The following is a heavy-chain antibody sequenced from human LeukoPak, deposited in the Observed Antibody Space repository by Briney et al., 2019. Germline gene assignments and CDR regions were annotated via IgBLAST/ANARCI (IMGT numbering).Heavy chain of an antibody. CDR2: INHSGST. J-gene: IGHJ4*02. CDR3: ARGDYGSSFDY. D-gene: IGHD4-17*01. V-gene: IGHV4-34*01. CDR1: GGSFSGYY. Sequence: SETLSLTCAVYGGSFSGYYWSWIRQPPGKGLEWIGEINHSGSTNYNPSLKSRVTISVDTSKNQFSLKLSSVTAADTAVYYCARGDYGSSFDYWGQGTLVTVSS.